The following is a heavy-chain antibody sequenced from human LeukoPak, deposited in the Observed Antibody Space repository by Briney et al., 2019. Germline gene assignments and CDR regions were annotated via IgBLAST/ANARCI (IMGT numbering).Heavy chain of an antibody. D-gene: IGHD3-3*01. J-gene: IGHJ4*02. CDR1: GFTFSSYA. CDR3: ATKLRFLEWSIPVDY. CDR2: ISGSGDTT. Sequence: PGGSLRLSCAASGFTFSSYAMSWVRQAPGKGLEWVSVISGSGDTTHYADPVKGRFTISRDNSKNTLYLQMKSLRVEDTAVYYCATKLRFLEWSIPVDYWSQGTLVTVSS. V-gene: IGHV3-23*01.